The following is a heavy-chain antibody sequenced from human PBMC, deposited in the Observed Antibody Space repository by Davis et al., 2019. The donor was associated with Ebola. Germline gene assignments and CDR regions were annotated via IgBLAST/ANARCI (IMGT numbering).Heavy chain of an antibody. Sequence: ASVPVSCKASGYTFTCYYMHWVRQAPGQGLEWMGRINPSSGGTNYAQKFLGRVTMTRDTSISTVYMERSRLRSDDTAVYYCARDKGTTAYYYYGMDVWGKGTTVTVSS. CDR2: INPSSGGT. J-gene: IGHJ6*04. V-gene: IGHV1-2*06. CDR3: ARDKGTTAYYYYGMDV. CDR1: GYTFTCYY. D-gene: IGHD4-11*01.